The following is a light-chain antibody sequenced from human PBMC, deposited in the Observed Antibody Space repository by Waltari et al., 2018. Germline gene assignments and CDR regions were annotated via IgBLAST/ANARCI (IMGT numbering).Light chain of an antibody. V-gene: IGKV3-20*01. J-gene: IGKJ1*01. CDR1: QSVGRS. Sequence: EIVLTQSPGTLSWSPGERVTLSCRASQSVGRSVAWYQQRPGQAPRLLIYDAFTRATGVADRFSGSGSGTDFSLTISRLDPEDFAVYYCQMYVRLPVTFGQGTKVEIK. CDR3: QMYVRLPVT. CDR2: DAF.